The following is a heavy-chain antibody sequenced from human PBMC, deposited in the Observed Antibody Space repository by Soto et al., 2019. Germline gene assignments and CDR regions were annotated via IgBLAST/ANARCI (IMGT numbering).Heavy chain of an antibody. J-gene: IGHJ4*02. V-gene: IGHV1-3*04. D-gene: IGHD1-1*01. CDR1: GFTFIGSS. CDR3: ARGHWTQTLADYYLDF. Sequence: ASVKVSCKASGFTFIGSSRHWLRQAPGQNLQWLGWIDTNNGRTKYSQTFQGRVTISRDTSTSTTYMELNSLKSEDTAVYYCARGHWTQTLADYYLDFWAQGTLVTVSS. CDR2: IDTNNGRT.